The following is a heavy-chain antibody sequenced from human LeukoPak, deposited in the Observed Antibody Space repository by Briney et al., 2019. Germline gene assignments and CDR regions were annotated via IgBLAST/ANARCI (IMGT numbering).Heavy chain of an antibody. CDR1: SDSISSYF. J-gene: IGHJ3*02. CDR2: IFYSGST. CDR3: ARVAMLRVGPKPVWDAFDI. V-gene: IGHV4-59*08. D-gene: IGHD1-26*01. Sequence: SQTLSLTCTVSSDSISSYFWTWIRQPAGKGLEWIGNIFYSGSTYYSPSLKSRVTISVDTSKNQFSLDLSSVTAADTAVYYCARVAMLRVGPKPVWDAFDIWGRGTMVTVSS.